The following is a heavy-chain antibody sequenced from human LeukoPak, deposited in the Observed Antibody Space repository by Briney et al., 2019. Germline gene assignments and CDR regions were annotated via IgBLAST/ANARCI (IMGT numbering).Heavy chain of an antibody. D-gene: IGHD2-2*01. CDR2: IYYSGST. CDR3: ARRKDIVVVPAAPFDP. Sequence: SETLSLTCTVSGGSISSYYWSWIRQPPGKGLEWIGYIYYSGSTYYNPSLKSRVTISVDTSKNQFSLKLSSVTAADTAVYYCARRKDIVVVPAAPFDPWGQGTLVTVSS. V-gene: IGHV4-59*04. CDR1: GGSISSYY. J-gene: IGHJ5*02.